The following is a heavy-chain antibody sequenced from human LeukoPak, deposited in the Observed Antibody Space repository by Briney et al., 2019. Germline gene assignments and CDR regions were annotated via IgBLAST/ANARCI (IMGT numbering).Heavy chain of an antibody. Sequence: GASVKVSCKASGYTFTSYDINWVRQATGQGLEWMGWMNSNSGNTGYAQKFQGRVTMTRNTSISTAYMELSSLRSEDTAVYYCARGRGRLLWFGELLYSWFDPWGQGTLVTVSS. V-gene: IGHV1-8*01. D-gene: IGHD3-10*01. J-gene: IGHJ5*02. CDR1: GYTFTSYD. CDR3: ARGRGRLLWFGELLYSWFDP. CDR2: MNSNSGNT.